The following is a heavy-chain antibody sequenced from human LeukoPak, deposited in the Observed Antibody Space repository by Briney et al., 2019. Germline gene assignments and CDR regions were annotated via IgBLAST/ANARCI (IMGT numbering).Heavy chain of an antibody. J-gene: IGHJ4*02. CDR3: ARAPSTSHFDWLLYTFDY. V-gene: IGHV3-7*01. CDR2: IKQDGSEK. D-gene: IGHD3-9*01. Sequence: GGSLRLSCAASGFTFSHYWMAWVRQAPGKGLEWVANIKQDGSEKYYVDSVKGRFTISRDNAKNSLYLQMNSLRAEDTAVYYCARAPSTSHFDWLLYTFDYWGQGTLVTVSS. CDR1: GFTFSHYW.